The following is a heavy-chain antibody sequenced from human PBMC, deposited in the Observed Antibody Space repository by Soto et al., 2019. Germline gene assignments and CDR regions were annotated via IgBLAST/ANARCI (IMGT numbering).Heavy chain of an antibody. CDR1: GFTFTNSA. CDR2: IVVGSGNT. D-gene: IGHD1-26*01. CDR3: AADRIVGATPFDY. J-gene: IGHJ4*02. Sequence: QMQLVQSGPEVKKPGTSVKVSCKASGFTFTNSAVQWVRQARGQRLEWIGWIVVGSGNTNYAQKFQERVTITRDMSTSTAYMELSSLRSEDTAVYYCAADRIVGATPFDYWGQGTLVTVSS. V-gene: IGHV1-58*01.